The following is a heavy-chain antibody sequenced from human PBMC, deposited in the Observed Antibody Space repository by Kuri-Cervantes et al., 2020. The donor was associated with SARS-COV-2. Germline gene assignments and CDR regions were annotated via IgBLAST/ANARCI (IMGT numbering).Heavy chain of an antibody. D-gene: IGHD1/OR15-1a*01. CDR3: AKDPNSQETRYFQH. CDR1: GFTFSSYG. V-gene: IGHV3-30*02. CDR2: IRYDGSNK. Sequence: GESLKISCAVSGFTFSSYGVHWVRQAPGKGLEWVAFIRYDGSNKYYADSVKGRFTISRDNSKNTLYLQMNSLRAEDTAVYYCAKDPNSQETRYFQHWGQGTLVTVSS. J-gene: IGHJ1*01.